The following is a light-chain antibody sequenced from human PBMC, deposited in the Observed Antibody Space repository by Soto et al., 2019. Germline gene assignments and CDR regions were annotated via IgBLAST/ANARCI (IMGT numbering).Light chain of an antibody. CDR1: QSVSSN. Sequence: EIEMTQSPATLSVSPGERATLFCRASQSVSSNLAWYQQKPGHAPRLLLYGASTRATGIPATFSSSGSATEFTPTTSSLQPQDFAVYYCQQYNNWHRSTFGHGTKVDI. V-gene: IGKV3-15*01. J-gene: IGKJ3*01. CDR2: GAS. CDR3: QQYNNWHRST.